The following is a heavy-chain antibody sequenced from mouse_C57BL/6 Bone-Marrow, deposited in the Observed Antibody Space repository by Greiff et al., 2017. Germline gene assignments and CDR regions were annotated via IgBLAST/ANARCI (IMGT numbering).Heavy chain of an antibody. CDR1: GYTFTSYW. CDR3: ARREDYYGAGYFDY. V-gene: IGHV1-61*01. CDR2: IYPSDSET. J-gene: IGHJ2*01. Sequence: QVQLQQPGAELVRPGSSVKLSCKASGYTFTSYWMDWVKQRPGQGLEWIGNIYPSDSETHYNQKFKDKATLTVDKSSSTAYMQLSSLTSEDSAVYYCARREDYYGAGYFDYWGQGTTLTVSS. D-gene: IGHD1-1*01.